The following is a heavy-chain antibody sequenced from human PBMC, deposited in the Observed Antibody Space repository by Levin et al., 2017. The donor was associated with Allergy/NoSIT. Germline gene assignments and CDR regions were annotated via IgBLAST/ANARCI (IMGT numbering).Heavy chain of an antibody. CDR3: AKGAGSPFDY. CDR1: GFTFSSYD. Sequence: PGESLKISCAASGFTFSSYDMSWVRQAPGKGLEWVSATSGIGSNTYSADSVKGRFTISRDNSKNTLYLQMNSLRAEDTAVYYCAKGAGSPFDYWGQGTLVTVSS. D-gene: IGHD6-19*01. V-gene: IGHV3-23*01. J-gene: IGHJ4*02. CDR2: TSGIGSNT.